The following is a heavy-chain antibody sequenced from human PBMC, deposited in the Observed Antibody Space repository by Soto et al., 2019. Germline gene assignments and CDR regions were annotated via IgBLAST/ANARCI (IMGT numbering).Heavy chain of an antibody. CDR3: ARDRSYGDFTALDY. J-gene: IGHJ4*02. CDR2: IYYSGST. V-gene: IGHV4-31*03. Sequence: QVQLQESGPRLVKPSQTLSLTCTVSGGSISSGGYYWSWIRQHPGKGLEWIGYIYYSGSTYYNPSLKSRVTISVDTSKNQFSLKLSSVTAADTAVYYCARDRSYGDFTALDYWGQGTLVTVSS. D-gene: IGHD4-17*01. CDR1: GGSISSGGYY.